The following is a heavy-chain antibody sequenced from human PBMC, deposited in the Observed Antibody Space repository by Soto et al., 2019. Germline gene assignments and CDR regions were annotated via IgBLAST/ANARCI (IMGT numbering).Heavy chain of an antibody. CDR1: GYTFTSYG. Sequence: QVQLVQSGAEVKKPGASVKVSCKASGYTFTSYGISWVRQAPGQGLECMGWISAYNGNTNYAQKLQGRVTMTTDTSTSTAYMELRSLRSDDTAVYYCARGSYDILTGYYGVEDYYGMDVWGQGTTVTVSS. CDR3: ARGSYDILTGYYGVEDYYGMDV. J-gene: IGHJ6*02. V-gene: IGHV1-18*01. CDR2: ISAYNGNT. D-gene: IGHD3-9*01.